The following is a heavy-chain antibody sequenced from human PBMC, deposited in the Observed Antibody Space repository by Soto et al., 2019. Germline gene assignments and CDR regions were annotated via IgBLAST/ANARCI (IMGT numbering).Heavy chain of an antibody. V-gene: IGHV3-30*18. CDR1: GFTFSSYG. CDR3: AKDGPPPNWGSF. D-gene: IGHD7-27*01. Sequence: QVQLVESGGGVVQPGRSLGLSCAASGFTFSSYGMHWVRQAPGKGLEWVTFISDDGSNKYYADSVKGRFTISRDNSKNTLYLQVTSLRAEDTAGYYCAKDGPPPNWGSFWGQGTLVTVSS. J-gene: IGHJ4*02. CDR2: ISDDGSNK.